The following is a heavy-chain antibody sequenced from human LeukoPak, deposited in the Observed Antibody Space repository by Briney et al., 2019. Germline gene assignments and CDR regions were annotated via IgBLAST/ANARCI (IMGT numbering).Heavy chain of an antibody. CDR2: IIPIFGTA. CDR3: ASSLGGPNWFDP. J-gene: IGHJ5*02. Sequence: SVKVSCKASGGTFSSYAISWVRQAPGQGLEWMGGIIPIFGTANYAQKFQGRVTITADESTSRAYMELSSLRSEVTAVYYCASSLGGPNWFDPWGQGTLVTVSS. D-gene: IGHD1-26*01. CDR1: GGTFSSYA. V-gene: IGHV1-69*01.